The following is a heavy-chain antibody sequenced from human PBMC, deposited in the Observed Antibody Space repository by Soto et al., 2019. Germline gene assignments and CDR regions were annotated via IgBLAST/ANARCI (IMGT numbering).Heavy chain of an antibody. CDR2: ISNDGSNK. V-gene: IGHV3-30*18. D-gene: IGHD1-26*01. CDR3: AKLKRGAPVSDLDH. J-gene: IGHJ4*02. CDR1: GFNFSTYG. Sequence: QVQLVESGGGVVQPGRSLRLSCAASGFNFSTYGMDWVRQVPGKGLEWVAVISNDGSNKYYANSVKGRFTISRDNSKNILYLQINSLRAEDTAVYYCAKLKRGAPVSDLDHWGQGTLVTVSS.